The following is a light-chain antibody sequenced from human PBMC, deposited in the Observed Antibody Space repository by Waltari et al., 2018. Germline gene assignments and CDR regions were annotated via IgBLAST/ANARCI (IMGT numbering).Light chain of an antibody. J-gene: IGLJ3*02. CDR2: ENN. Sequence: QSVLTQPPSVSAAPGQKVTISCSGSSSNIGNNYVSWYQQLPGTAPKLLIYENNKRPSGIPDRCSGSKSGTSATLCITGLQTGDEADYYCGTWDSSLSAGVFGGGTKLTVL. CDR3: GTWDSSLSAGV. V-gene: IGLV1-51*02. CDR1: SSNIGNNY.